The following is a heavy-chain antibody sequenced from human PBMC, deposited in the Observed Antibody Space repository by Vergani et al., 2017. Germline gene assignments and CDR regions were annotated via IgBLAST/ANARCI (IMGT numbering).Heavy chain of an antibody. CDR1: GGSFSGYY. Sequence: QVQLQQWGAGLLKPSETLSLTCAVYGGSFSGYYWSWIRQPPGKGLEWIGEINHSGSTNYNPSLKSRVTISVDTSKNQFSLKLSSVTAADTAVYYCARSSIAARHLDYWGQGTLVTVSS. V-gene: IGHV4-34*01. D-gene: IGHD6-6*01. CDR3: ARSSIAARHLDY. CDR2: INHSGST. J-gene: IGHJ4*02.